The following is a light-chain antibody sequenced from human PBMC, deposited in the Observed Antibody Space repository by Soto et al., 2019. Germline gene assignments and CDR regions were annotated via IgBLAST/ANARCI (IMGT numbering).Light chain of an antibody. CDR2: DVS. CDR1: QSVNTW. Sequence: DIQLTQSPSTLSASVGDRVTITCRASQSVNTWLAWYQQKPGRAPRLLIYDVSNLESGVPSRFSGTGSGTEFTLTITSLQPEDFAIYYCQQYDNSRTFGQGTKVDIK. J-gene: IGKJ1*01. CDR3: QQYDNSRT. V-gene: IGKV1-5*01.